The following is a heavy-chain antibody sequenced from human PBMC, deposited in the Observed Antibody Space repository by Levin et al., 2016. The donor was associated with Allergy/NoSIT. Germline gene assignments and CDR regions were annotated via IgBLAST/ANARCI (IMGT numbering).Heavy chain of an antibody. CDR3: ARHRPYYGDYTP. D-gene: IGHD4-17*01. V-gene: IGHV4-59*08. CDR1: GGSISSYY. Sequence: SETLSLTCTVSGGSISSYYWSWIRQPPGKGLEWIGYIYYSGSTNYNPSLKSRVTISVDTSKNQFSLKLSSVTAADTAVYYCARHRPYYGDYTPWGQGTLVTVSS. CDR2: IYYSGST. J-gene: IGHJ5*02.